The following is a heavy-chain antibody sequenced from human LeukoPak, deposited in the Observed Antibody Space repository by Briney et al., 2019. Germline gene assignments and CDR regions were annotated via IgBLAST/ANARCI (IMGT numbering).Heavy chain of an antibody. V-gene: IGHV3-64D*06. CDR1: GFTFSSYA. CDR2: ISSNGGST. CDR3: VKSMVRGINWFDP. J-gene: IGHJ5*02. D-gene: IGHD3-10*01. Sequence: GGSLRLSCSASGFTFSSYATHWVRQAPGKGLEYVSAISSNGGSTYYADSVKGRFTTSRDNSKNTLYLQMSSLRAEDTAVYYCVKSMVRGINWFDPWGQGTLLTVFS.